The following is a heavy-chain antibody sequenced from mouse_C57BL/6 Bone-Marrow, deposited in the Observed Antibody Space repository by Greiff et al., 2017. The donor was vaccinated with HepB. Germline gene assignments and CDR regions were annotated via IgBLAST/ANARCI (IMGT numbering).Heavy chain of an antibody. D-gene: IGHD2-4*01. CDR3: IYYDYDGYYFDY. CDR2: IDPSDSYT. J-gene: IGHJ2*01. Sequence: QVQLKQPGAELVRPGTSVKLSCKASGYTFTSYWMHWVKQRPGQGLEWIGVIDPSDSYTNYNQKFKGKATLTVDTSSSTAYMQLSSLTSEDSAVYYCIYYDYDGYYFDYWGQGTTLTVSS. CDR1: GYTFTSYW. V-gene: IGHV1-59*01.